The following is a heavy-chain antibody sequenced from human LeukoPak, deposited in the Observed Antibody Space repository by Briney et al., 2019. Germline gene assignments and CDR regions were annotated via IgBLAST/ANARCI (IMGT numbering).Heavy chain of an antibody. V-gene: IGHV4-59*01. J-gene: IGHJ3*02. D-gene: IGHD2-2*01. CDR3: ARDKGVVSAFDI. CDR1: GGSISIYY. CDR2: IYHSGGT. Sequence: SETLSLTCTVSGGSISIYYWSWIRQPPGKGLEWIGYIYHSGGTSYNPSLKSRVTISVDTSKNQFSLKLSSVTAADTAVYYCARDKGVVSAFDIWGQGTGVTVSS.